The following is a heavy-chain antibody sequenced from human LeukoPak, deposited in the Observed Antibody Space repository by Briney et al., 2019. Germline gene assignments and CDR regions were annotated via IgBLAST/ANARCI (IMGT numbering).Heavy chain of an antibody. V-gene: IGHV3-64D*06. D-gene: IGHD5-24*01. CDR1: GFTFSSYA. Sequence: GGSLRLSCSASGFTFSSYALHWVRQAPGKGLEYVSGVNSNGVSTNYADSVKGRIAISRDNSNNTLHLQMSSLRGEDTAVYYCVKDRDRNLARVNFDYWGQGTLVTVSS. CDR2: VNSNGVST. CDR3: VKDRDRNLARVNFDY. J-gene: IGHJ4*02.